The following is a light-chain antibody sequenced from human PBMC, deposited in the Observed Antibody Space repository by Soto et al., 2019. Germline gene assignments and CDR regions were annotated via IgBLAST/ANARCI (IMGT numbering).Light chain of an antibody. Sequence: QSVLTQPPSASGSPGQSVTISCTGTSSDVGGYNYVSWYQQHPGKAPKVIIYDVSKRPSGVPDRFSGSKSGNTASLTVSGLQTEDEADYYCASHAGSSAVLGGGTKLTVL. CDR2: DVS. V-gene: IGLV2-8*01. J-gene: IGLJ2*01. CDR3: ASHAGSSAV. CDR1: SSDVGGYNY.